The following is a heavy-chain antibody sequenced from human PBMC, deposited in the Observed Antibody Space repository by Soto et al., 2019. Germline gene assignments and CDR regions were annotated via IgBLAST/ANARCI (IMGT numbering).Heavy chain of an antibody. CDR2: IIPIFGTA. V-gene: IGHV1-69*12. D-gene: IGHD3-22*01. CDR3: ARDRAYYDSSGYYLYYFDY. J-gene: IGHJ4*02. CDR1: GGTFSSYA. Sequence: QVQLVQSGAEVKKPGSSVKVSCKASGGTFSSYAISWVRQAPGQGLEWMGGIIPIFGTANYAQKFQGRVTITADEXXSXAXXELSSLRSEDTAVYYCARDRAYYDSSGYYLYYFDYWGQGTLVTVSS.